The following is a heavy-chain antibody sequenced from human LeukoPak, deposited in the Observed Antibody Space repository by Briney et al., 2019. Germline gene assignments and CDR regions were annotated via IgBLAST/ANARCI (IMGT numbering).Heavy chain of an antibody. CDR2: ISASGST. J-gene: IGHJ4*02. CDR1: SGSIDTGYY. V-gene: IGHV4-31*03. CDR3: ARGDDHFDY. Sequence: SETLSLTCTVSSGSIDTGYYWNWIRQNPGKGLEWIRQISASGSTYYNPSLKSRIAMSVDTSTNQFSLKLSSVTAADTAVYYCARGDDHFDYWGQGSLVTVSS.